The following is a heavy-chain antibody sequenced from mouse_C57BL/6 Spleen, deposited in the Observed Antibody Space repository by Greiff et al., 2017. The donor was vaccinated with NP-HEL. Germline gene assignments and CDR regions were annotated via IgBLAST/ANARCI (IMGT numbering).Heavy chain of an antibody. D-gene: IGHD2-4*01. V-gene: IGHV5-17*01. CDR3: AKGGYDYDVFDY. Sequence: EVKVEESGGGLVKPGGSLKLSCAASGFTFSDYGMHWVRQAPEKGLEWVAYISSGSSTIYYADTVKGRFTISRDNAKNTLFLQMTSPRSEDTAMYYCAKGGYDYDVFDYWGQGTTLTVSS. J-gene: IGHJ2*01. CDR1: GFTFSDYG. CDR2: ISSGSSTI.